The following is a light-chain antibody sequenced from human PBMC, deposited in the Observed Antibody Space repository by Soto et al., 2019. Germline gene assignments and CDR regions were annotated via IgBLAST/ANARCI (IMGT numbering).Light chain of an antibody. V-gene: IGLV2-14*01. Sequence: QAVLTQPAAVSGSPGQSITISCTGSSSDVGAYHFVSWYQHHPGKAPKLILYEVTARPSGVSSRFSGSKSGNTASLTISGLQADDEANYYCSSYTGTNTPYVFGPATQVTVL. J-gene: IGLJ1*01. CDR3: SSYTGTNTPYV. CDR1: SSDVGAYHF. CDR2: EVT.